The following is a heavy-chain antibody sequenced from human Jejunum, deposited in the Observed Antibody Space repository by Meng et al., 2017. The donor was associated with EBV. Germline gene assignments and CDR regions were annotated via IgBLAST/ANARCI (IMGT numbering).Heavy chain of an antibody. CDR3: ARQGPSGRTFDY. J-gene: IGHJ4*02. Sequence: QPQGSARGLVKPSEPLSLTCTVSGGSIRCSSNDWGWIRQPPGKGLEWIGTYYNSGSTYYNPSLKSRVTISVDTSKNQFSLKLISVTAADTAAYYCARQGPSGRTFDYWGQGTLVTVSS. CDR2: YYNSGST. D-gene: IGHD1-26*01. CDR1: GGSIRCSSND. V-gene: IGHV4-39*01.